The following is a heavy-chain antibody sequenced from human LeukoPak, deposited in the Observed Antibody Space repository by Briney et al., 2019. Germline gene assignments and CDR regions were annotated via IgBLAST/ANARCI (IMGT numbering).Heavy chain of an antibody. V-gene: IGHV3-7*01. D-gene: IGHD2-21*01. CDR1: GFALSSYW. Sequence: GALRLPCVASGFALSSYWASWVRPAPGKGLEWVANINQDGSDQYYADSVRGRFTISSDNAKNSTYLQMNSLRVEDTSVYYCARSVWPEDYWGQGILVTVSS. CDR2: INQDGSDQ. J-gene: IGHJ4*02. CDR3: ARSVWPEDY.